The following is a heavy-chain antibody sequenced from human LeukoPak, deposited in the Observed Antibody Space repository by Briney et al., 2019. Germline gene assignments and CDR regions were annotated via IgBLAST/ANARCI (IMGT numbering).Heavy chain of an antibody. Sequence: GGSLRLSCAASGFTFSSYSMNWVRQAPGKGLEWVSSISSSSSYIYYADSVKGRFTISRDNAKNSLYLQMNSLRAEDTAVYYCARVGGCSSTSCYVDYYYGMDVWGKGTTVTVSS. CDR3: ARVGGCSSTSCYVDYYYGMDV. CDR1: GFTFSSYS. V-gene: IGHV3-21*01. J-gene: IGHJ6*04. D-gene: IGHD2-2*01. CDR2: ISSSSSYI.